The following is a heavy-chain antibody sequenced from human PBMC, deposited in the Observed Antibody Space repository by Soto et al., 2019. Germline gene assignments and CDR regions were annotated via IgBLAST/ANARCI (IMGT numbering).Heavy chain of an antibody. CDR1: GGSISSGGYS. J-gene: IGHJ4*02. CDR2: IYHSGST. D-gene: IGHD2-15*01. V-gene: IGHV4-30-2*01. CDR3: ARVYCSGGSCYEDY. Sequence: QLQLQESGSGLVKPSQTLSLTCAVSGGSISSGGYSWSWIRQPPGKGLEWIGYIYHSGSTYYNPSLQSRVTISVDRSKNQFSLKLSSVTAADTAVYYCARVYCSGGSCYEDYWGQGTLVTVSS.